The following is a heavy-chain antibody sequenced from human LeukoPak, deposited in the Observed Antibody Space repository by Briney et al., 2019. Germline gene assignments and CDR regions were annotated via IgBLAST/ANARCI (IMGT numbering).Heavy chain of an antibody. Sequence: PGGSLRLSCIGFGFTFSDHYMDWVRQTQGTGRERVGRIRNKANGHTTEYAASVKGRFTISRDDSESSLYLQMNSLKNDDTALYYCARPGYGHGLDVWGHGTPVTVSS. CDR1: GFTFSDHY. CDR3: ARPGYGHGLDV. V-gene: IGHV3-72*01. J-gene: IGHJ6*02. CDR2: IRNKANGHTT. D-gene: IGHD5-12*01.